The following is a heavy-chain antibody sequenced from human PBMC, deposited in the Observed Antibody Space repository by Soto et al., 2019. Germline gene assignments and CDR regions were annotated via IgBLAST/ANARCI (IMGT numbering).Heavy chain of an antibody. D-gene: IGHD6-6*01. V-gene: IGHV4-34*01. Sequence: SETLSLTCAVYGGSFSGYYWSWIRQPPGKGLEWIGEINHSGSTNYNPSLKSRVTISVDTSKNQFSLKLSSVTAADTAVYYCARGLRQGYSSSSPPGYYYYMDVWGKGTTVTVSS. CDR2: INHSGST. CDR1: GGSFSGYY. J-gene: IGHJ6*03. CDR3: ARGLRQGYSSSSPPGYYYYMDV.